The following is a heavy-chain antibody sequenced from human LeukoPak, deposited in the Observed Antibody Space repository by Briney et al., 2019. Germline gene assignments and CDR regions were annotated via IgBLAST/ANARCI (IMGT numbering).Heavy chain of an antibody. CDR3: ARDKTAAGTGNWFDP. CDR1: GFTFSSYA. V-gene: IGHV3-30*04. D-gene: IGHD6-13*01. CDR2: ISYDGSNK. J-gene: IGHJ5*02. Sequence: SGGSLRLSCAASGFTFSSYAMHWVRQAPGKGLEWVAVISYDGSNKYYADSVKGRFTISRDNSKNTLYLQMNSLRAEDTAVYYCARDKTAAGTGNWFDPWGQGTLVTVSS.